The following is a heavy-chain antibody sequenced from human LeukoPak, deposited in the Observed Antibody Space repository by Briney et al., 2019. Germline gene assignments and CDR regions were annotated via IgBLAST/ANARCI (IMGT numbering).Heavy chain of an antibody. CDR2: IYYSGST. CDR1: GGSISSYY. J-gene: IGHJ4*02. V-gene: IGHV4-59*13. Sequence: SETLSLTCTVSGGSISSYYWSWIRQPPGKGLEWIGYIYYSGSTNYNPSLKSRVTISVDTSKNQFSLKLSSVTAADTAVYYCARGRREATYYYDSSGYYVDYWGQGTLVTVSS. D-gene: IGHD3-22*01. CDR3: ARGRREATYYYDSSGYYVDY.